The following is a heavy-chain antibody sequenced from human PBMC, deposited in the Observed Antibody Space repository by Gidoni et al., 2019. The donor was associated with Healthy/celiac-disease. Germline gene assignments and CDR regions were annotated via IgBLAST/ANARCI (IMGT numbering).Heavy chain of an antibody. V-gene: IGHV3-7*01. D-gene: IGHD5-12*01. J-gene: IGHJ4*02. CDR3: ARAPGDGYNYPFANDY. Sequence: EVQLVESGGGLVQPGGSLRLSCAASGFPFSSYWMSWVRQAPGKGLEWVANIKQDGSEKYYVDSVKGRFTISRDNAKNSLYLQMNSLRAEDTAVYYCARAPGDGYNYPFANDYWGQGTLVTVSS. CDR2: IKQDGSEK. CDR1: GFPFSSYW.